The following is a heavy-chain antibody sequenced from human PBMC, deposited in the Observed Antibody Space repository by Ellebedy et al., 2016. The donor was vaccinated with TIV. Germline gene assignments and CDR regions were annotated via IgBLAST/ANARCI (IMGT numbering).Heavy chain of an antibody. V-gene: IGHV3-48*02. Sequence: GESLKISCVASGFDFDSYSMNWVRQAPGKGLEWVSYISSTSSRMFYAGSVKGRFTISRENAKNSLFLQMNSLRDGDTAVYYCARGRYGPWGQGTLVTVSS. J-gene: IGHJ5*02. CDR1: GFDFDSYS. D-gene: IGHD3-10*01. CDR3: ARGRYGP. CDR2: ISSTSSRM.